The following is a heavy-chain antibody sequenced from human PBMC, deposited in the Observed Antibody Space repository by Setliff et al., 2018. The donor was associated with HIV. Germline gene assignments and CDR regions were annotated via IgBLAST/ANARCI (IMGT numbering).Heavy chain of an antibody. D-gene: IGHD3-10*01. Sequence: SETLSLTCSVSGGSISSSTDYWGWIRQPPWKGLEWIGTIYYTGNTYYNPSLKSRLTISVDTSKNQFSLKLSSVTAADTAVYYCARPITMVRGVLNYYYYYMDVWGMGTTVTVSS. CDR2: IYYTGNT. CDR3: ARPITMVRGVLNYYYYYMDV. J-gene: IGHJ6*03. CDR1: GGSISSSTDY. V-gene: IGHV4-39*01.